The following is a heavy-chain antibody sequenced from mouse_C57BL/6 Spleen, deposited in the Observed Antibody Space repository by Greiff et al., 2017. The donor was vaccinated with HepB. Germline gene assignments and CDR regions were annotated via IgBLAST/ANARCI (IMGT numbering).Heavy chain of an antibody. CDR3: ARKWTEYAMGY. Sequence: VQLQQSGAELVKPGASVKLSCKASGYTFTSYWMHWVKQRPGQGLEWIGMIHPNSGSTNYHEKFKSKATLTVDKSSSTAYMQLSSLTAEDSAVYYCARKWTEYAMGYWGQGTSVTVSS. CDR1: GYTFTSYW. CDR2: IHPNSGST. J-gene: IGHJ4*01. V-gene: IGHV1-64*01.